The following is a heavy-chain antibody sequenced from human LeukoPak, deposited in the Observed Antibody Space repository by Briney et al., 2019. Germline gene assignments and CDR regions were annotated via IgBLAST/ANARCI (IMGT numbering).Heavy chain of an antibody. Sequence: PGGPLRLSCAASGFTFDDYAMHWVRQAPGKGLEWVSGISWNSGSIGYADSVKGRFTISRDNAKNSLYLQMNSLRAEDTALYYCAKTTTVTSGSYYYYGMDVWGQGTLVTVSS. D-gene: IGHD4-17*01. CDR2: ISWNSGSI. J-gene: IGHJ6*02. V-gene: IGHV3-9*01. CDR1: GFTFDDYA. CDR3: AKTTTVTSGSYYYYGMDV.